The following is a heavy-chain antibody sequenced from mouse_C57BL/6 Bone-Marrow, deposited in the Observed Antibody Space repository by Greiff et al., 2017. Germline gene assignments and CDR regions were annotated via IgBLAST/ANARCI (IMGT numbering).Heavy chain of an antibody. CDR1: GYTFTSYW. J-gene: IGHJ2*01. Sequence: QVQLQQPGAKLVKPGASVKLSCKASGYTFTSYWMHWVKQRPGQGLEWIGMIHPNSGSTNYNEKFKSKATLTVDKSSSTAYMQLSSLTSEDSAVYYCARRALNYFDYWGQGTTLTVSS. CDR2: IHPNSGST. D-gene: IGHD3-3*01. V-gene: IGHV1-64*01. CDR3: ARRALNYFDY.